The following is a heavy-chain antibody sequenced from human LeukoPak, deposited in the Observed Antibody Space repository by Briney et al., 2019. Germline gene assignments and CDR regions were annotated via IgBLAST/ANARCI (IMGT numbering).Heavy chain of an antibody. CDR1: GYTLTELS. J-gene: IGHJ4*02. V-gene: IGHV1-24*01. D-gene: IGHD6-13*01. CDR2: FDPEDGET. CDR3: ATRYSSSWYMNGIYFDY. Sequence: ASVKVSCKVSGYTLTELSMHWVRQAPGKGLEWMGGFDPEDGETIYAQKFQGRVTMTEDTSTDTAYVELSSLRSEDTAVYYCATRYSSSWYMNGIYFDYWGQGTLVTVSS.